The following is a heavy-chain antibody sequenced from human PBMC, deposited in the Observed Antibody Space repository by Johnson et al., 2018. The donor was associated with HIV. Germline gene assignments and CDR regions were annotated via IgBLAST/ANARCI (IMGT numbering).Heavy chain of an antibody. D-gene: IGHD3-16*01. V-gene: IGHV3-30*02. Sequence: QVQLVESGGGVVRPGGSLRLSCAASGFTFSSYGMHWVRQAPGKGLEWVAFIRYDGSNKYYADSVKGRFTISRDNSKNTLYLQMNSLRAEDTAVYYCARGGKRVMAAFDIWGQGTMVTVSS. CDR1: GFTFSSYG. J-gene: IGHJ3*02. CDR2: IRYDGSNK. CDR3: ARGGKRVMAAFDI.